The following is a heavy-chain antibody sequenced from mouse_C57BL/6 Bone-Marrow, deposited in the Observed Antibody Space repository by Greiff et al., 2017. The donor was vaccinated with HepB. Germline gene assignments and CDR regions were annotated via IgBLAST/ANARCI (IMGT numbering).Heavy chain of an antibody. V-gene: IGHV2-2*01. CDR1: GFSLTSYG. J-gene: IGHJ4*01. Sequence: QVHVKQSGPGLVQPSQSLSITCTASGFSLTSYGVHWVRQSPGKGLEWLGVIWSGGSTDYNAAFISRLSISKDKSKSQVFFKMNSLQADDTAIYYCAAAYYRGYYAMDYWGQGTSVTVSS. CDR2: IWSGGST. D-gene: IGHD2-12*01. CDR3: AAAYYRGYYAMDY.